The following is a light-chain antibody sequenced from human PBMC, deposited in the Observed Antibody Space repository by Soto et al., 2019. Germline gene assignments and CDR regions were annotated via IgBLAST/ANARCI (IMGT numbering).Light chain of an antibody. V-gene: IGLV2-14*01. CDR1: SSDVGGYNY. CDR3: SSYTLCTSLV. CDR2: EVS. J-gene: IGLJ1*01. Sequence: QSVLTQPASVSGSPGQSITISCTGTSSDVGGYNYVSWYQQHPGKAPKLMIYEVSNRPSGVSNRFSGSKSGNTASLTISGLQAEDEADYYCSSYTLCTSLVFANRTKLTV.